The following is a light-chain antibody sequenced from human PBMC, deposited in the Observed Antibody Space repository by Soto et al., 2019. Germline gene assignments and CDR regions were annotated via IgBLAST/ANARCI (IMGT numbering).Light chain of an antibody. CDR1: QSVSSSS. CDR2: DAS. J-gene: IGKJ2*01. CDR3: QQYGSSPRT. V-gene: IGKV3D-20*01. Sequence: EIVLTQSPATLSLSPGERATLSCGASQSVSSSSLAWYQQKPGLAPRLLIYDASSRATGIPDRFSGSGSGTDFTLTISILESEDFAVYYCQQYGSSPRTFGQGTKLEIK.